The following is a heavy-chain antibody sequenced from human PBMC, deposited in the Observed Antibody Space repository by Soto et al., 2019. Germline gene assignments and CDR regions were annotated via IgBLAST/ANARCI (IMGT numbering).Heavy chain of an antibody. CDR2: ISSSSSTI. CDR3: ASAIRDLVVYFDY. D-gene: IGHD3-9*01. J-gene: IGHJ4*02. V-gene: IGHV3-48*01. CDR1: GFTFSSYS. Sequence: PGGYLRLSCAASGFTFSSYSMNWVHQAPGKGLEWVSYISSSSSTIYYADSVKGRFTISRDNAKNSLYLQMNSLRAEDTAVYYCASAIRDLVVYFDYWGQGTLVTVSS.